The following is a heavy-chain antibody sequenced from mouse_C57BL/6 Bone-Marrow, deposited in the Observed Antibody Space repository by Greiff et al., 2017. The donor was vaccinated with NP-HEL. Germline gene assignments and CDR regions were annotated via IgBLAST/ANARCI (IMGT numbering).Heavy chain of an antibody. J-gene: IGHJ1*03. V-gene: IGHV1-72*01. CDR1: GYTFTSYW. CDR2: IDPNSGGT. D-gene: IGHD3-1*01. Sequence: VQLQQPGAELVKPGASVKLSCTASGYTFTSYWMPWVKQRPGRGLEWIGRIDPNSGGTKYTEKFKSKATLTVDKPSSTAYMQLSMLTSEDSAVYCGERGFQGYWYCDVWGTGTTVTVSS. CDR3: ERGFQGYWYCDV.